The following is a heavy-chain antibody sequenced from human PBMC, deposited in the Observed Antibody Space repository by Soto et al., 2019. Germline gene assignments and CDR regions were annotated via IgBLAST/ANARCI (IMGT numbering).Heavy chain of an antibody. J-gene: IGHJ4*02. CDR1: AGSFSGYY. Sequence: QVQLQQWGAGLLKPSETLSLTCAVYAGSFSGYYWSWIRQPPGKGLELIGEINHSGSTNYNPSLKRRVTISVDTSKTQFSLKLSSVTAADTGVYYCARAGRRDYWGQGTLVTVSS. V-gene: IGHV4-34*01. D-gene: IGHD3-10*01. CDR3: ARAGRRDY. CDR2: INHSGST.